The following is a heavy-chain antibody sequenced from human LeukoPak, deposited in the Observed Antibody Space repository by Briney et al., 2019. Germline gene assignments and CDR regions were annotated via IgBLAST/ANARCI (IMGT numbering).Heavy chain of an antibody. J-gene: IGHJ4*02. D-gene: IGHD3-22*01. CDR3: ARDLVYYDSSGYRLGFDY. Sequence: ASVKVSCKASGYTFTSYGISWVRQAPGQGLEWMGWISAYNGNTNYAQKLQGRVTMTTDTSTSTAYMELRSLRSDGTAVYYCARDLVYYDSSGYRLGFDYWGQGTLVTVSS. V-gene: IGHV1-18*01. CDR1: GYTFTSYG. CDR2: ISAYNGNT.